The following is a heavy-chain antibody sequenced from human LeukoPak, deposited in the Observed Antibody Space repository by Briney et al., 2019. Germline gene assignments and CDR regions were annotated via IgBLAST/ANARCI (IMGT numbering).Heavy chain of an antibody. J-gene: IGHJ4*02. CDR1: GYTFTSYD. CDR2: MNPNSGNT. V-gene: IGHV1-8*01. CDR3: ASASSITNFDY. Sequence: ASVKVSCKASGYTFTSYDINRVRHTTGQGLQWMGWMNPNSGNTGYAQKFQGRVTMTRNTSISTAYMELSSLRSEDTAVYYCASASSITNFDYWGQGTLVTVSS. D-gene: IGHD2-2*01.